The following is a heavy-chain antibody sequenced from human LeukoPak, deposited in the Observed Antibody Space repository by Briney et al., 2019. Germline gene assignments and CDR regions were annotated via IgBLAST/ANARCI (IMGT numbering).Heavy chain of an antibody. Sequence: GGSLRLSCAASGFTFSDYYMSWIRQAPGKGLEWVSYISSSGSTIYYADSVKGRFIISRDNAKNSLSLQMNSLRAEDTALYYCARSRGGGAYYYDSSGYYYWGQGTLVTVSS. J-gene: IGHJ4*02. D-gene: IGHD3-22*01. CDR3: ARSRGGGAYYYDSSGYYY. CDR2: ISSSGSTI. V-gene: IGHV3-11*01. CDR1: GFTFSDYY.